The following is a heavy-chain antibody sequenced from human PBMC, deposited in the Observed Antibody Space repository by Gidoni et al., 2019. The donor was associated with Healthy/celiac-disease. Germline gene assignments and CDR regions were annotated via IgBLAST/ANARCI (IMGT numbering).Heavy chain of an antibody. V-gene: IGHV3-73*01. Sequence: EVQLVESGGGWVQPGGSMKLSCAASGFTFSGSSMYWVRQASGKGLEWVGRIRSKANSYATAYAASVKGRFTISRDDSKNTAYLQMNSLKTEDTAVYYCTRRRGSPPDYYYYYGMDVWGQGTTVTVSS. J-gene: IGHJ6*02. D-gene: IGHD2-15*01. CDR3: TRRRGSPPDYYYYYGMDV. CDR2: IRSKANSYAT. CDR1: GFTFSGSS.